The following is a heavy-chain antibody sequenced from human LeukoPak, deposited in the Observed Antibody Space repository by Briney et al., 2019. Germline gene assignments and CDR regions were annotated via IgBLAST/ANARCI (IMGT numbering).Heavy chain of an antibody. D-gene: IGHD4-17*01. Sequence: KAWASARESFAAYGVTFSKTWKSWVGHAPGKEMEWVGRIKSKTDGGTTDYAAPVKGRFTISRDDSKNTLYLQMNSLKTEDTAVYYCTTGAMTTVNPFDYWGQGTLVTVSS. J-gene: IGHJ4*02. CDR1: GVTFSKTW. CDR2: IKSKTDGGTT. CDR3: TTGAMTTVNPFDY. V-gene: IGHV3-15*01.